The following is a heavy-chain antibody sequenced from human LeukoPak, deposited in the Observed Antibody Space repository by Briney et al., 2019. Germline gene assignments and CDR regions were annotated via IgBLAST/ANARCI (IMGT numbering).Heavy chain of an antibody. CDR2: ISYSGST. CDR3: ARGGPGSGYHYYLDY. Sequence: SETLSLTCTVSGGSISSYYWSWIRQSPGKGLEWIGFISYSGSTTYNPSLKSRVTISLDTSKNQFSLNLSSVTGADTAVYHCARGGPGSGYHYYLDYWGQGTLVTVSS. J-gene: IGHJ4*02. CDR1: GGSISSYY. D-gene: IGHD3-22*01. V-gene: IGHV4-59*01.